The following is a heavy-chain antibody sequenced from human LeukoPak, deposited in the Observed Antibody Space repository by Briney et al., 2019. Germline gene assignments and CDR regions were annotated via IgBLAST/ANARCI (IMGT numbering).Heavy chain of an antibody. CDR1: GFTFSSYA. V-gene: IGHV3-23*01. J-gene: IGHJ4*02. D-gene: IGHD1-26*01. Sequence: PGGSLRLSCAASGFTFSSYAMSWVRQAPGKGLEWVSAISGSGGSTCYADSVKGRFTISRDNSKNTLYLQMNSLRAEDTAVYYCATTIVGAIDYWGQGTLVTVSS. CDR2: ISGSGGST. CDR3: ATTIVGAIDY.